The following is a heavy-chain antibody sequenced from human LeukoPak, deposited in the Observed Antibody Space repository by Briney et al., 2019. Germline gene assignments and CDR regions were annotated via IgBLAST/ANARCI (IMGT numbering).Heavy chain of an antibody. CDR1: GYTFTNYY. CDR3: ARDREEGYNSYYFDS. D-gene: IGHD5-24*01. Sequence: ASVKVSCKASGYTFTNYYMHWARQAPRQGLEWMGIINPSGGSTGYGQKFQGRFTMTRDTSTTTVYMELSSLRSEDTAVYYCARDREEGYNSYYFDSWGQGTLVIVCS. CDR2: INPSGGST. J-gene: IGHJ4*02. V-gene: IGHV1-46*01.